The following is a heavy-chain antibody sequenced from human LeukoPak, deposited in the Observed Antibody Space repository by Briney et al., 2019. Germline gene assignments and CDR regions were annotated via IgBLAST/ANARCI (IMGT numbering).Heavy chain of an antibody. J-gene: IGHJ4*02. V-gene: IGHV3-21*01. CDR1: GFTFSSYS. D-gene: IGHD3-22*01. CDR2: ISSSSSYI. CDR3: AKGLTDYYDSSGYEDY. Sequence: GGSLRLSCAASGFTFSSYSMNWVRQAPGKGLEWASSISSSSSYIYYADSVKGRFTISRDNAKNSLYLQMNSLRAEDTAVYYCAKGLTDYYDSSGYEDYWGQGTLVTVSS.